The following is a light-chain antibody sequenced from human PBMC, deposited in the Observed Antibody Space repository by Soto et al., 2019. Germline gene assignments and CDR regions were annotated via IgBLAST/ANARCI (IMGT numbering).Light chain of an antibody. CDR1: QDIKNY. J-gene: IGKJ4*01. Sequence: DIQMTQSPSSLSASVGDRVTITFQASQDIKNYLNWYQQKSGKAPKLLIYDASDLETGVPSRFRGSGSGTDFTFTINSLQPEDIATYYCQQYDNLPLTFGGGTKGDIK. CDR3: QQYDNLPLT. CDR2: DAS. V-gene: IGKV1-33*01.